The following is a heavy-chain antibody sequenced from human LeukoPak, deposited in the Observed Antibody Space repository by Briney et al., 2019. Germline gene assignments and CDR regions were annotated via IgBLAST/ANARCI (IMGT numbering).Heavy chain of an antibody. CDR2: INPNSGGT. J-gene: IGHJ4*02. D-gene: IGHD3-10*01. CDR1: GYTFTSYG. CDR3: ARDLGITMVRGVIGY. Sequence: GASVKVSCKASGYTFTSYGISWVRQAPGQGLEWMGWINPNSGGTNYAQKFQGRVTMTRDTSISTAYMELSRLRSDDTAVYYCARDLGITMVRGVIGYWGQGTLVTVSS. V-gene: IGHV1-2*02.